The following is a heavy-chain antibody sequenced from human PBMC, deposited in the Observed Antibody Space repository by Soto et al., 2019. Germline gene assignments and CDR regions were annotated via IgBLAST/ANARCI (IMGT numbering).Heavy chain of an antibody. CDR1: GFTLSSYA. CDR2: ISGSGGST. D-gene: IGHD5-18*01. J-gene: IGHJ4*02. CDR3: AFVDTAMVTWDY. V-gene: IGHV3-23*01. Sequence: LRLSCAASGFTLSSYAMSWVRQAPGKGLEWVSAISGSGGSTNYADSVKGRFTISRDNSKNALYLQMNSLRAEDTAVYYCAFVDTAMVTWDYWGQGTLVTVSS.